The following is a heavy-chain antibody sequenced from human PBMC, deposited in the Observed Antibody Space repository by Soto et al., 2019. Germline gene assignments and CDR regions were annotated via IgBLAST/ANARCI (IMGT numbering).Heavy chain of an antibody. CDR3: ARFGTNGVSIYYYGMDV. Sequence: SETLSLTGTVSGGSISSYYWSWIRQPPGKGLEWIGYIYYSGSTNYNPSLKSRVTISVDTSKNQFSLKLSSVTAADTAVYYCARFGTNGVSIYYYGMDVWGQGTTVTVSS. CDR2: IYYSGST. V-gene: IGHV4-59*01. J-gene: IGHJ6*02. CDR1: GGSISSYY. D-gene: IGHD2-8*01.